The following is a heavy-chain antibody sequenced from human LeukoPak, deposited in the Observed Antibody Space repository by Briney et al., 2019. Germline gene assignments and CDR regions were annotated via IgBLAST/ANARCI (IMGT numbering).Heavy chain of an antibody. V-gene: IGHV4-34*01. D-gene: IGHD6-19*01. J-gene: IGHJ4*02. CDR1: GGSFSGYY. CDR3: AGGVGGYDSDLRYSSGWYGDY. Sequence: SETLSLTCAVYGGSFSGYYWSWIRQPPGKGLEWIGEINHSGSTNYNPSLKSRVTISVDTSKNQFSLKLSSVTAADTAVYYCAGGVGGYDSDLRYSSGWYGDYWGQGTLVTVSS. CDR2: INHSGST.